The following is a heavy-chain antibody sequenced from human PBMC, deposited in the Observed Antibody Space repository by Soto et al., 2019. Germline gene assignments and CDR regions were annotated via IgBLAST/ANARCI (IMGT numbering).Heavy chain of an antibody. J-gene: IGHJ4*02. CDR1: GGSFSGYY. CDR3: ARVRGWENY. V-gene: IGHV4-34*01. Sequence: SETLSLTCAVYGGSFSGYYWSWIRQPPGKGLGWIGEINHSGSTNYNPSLKSRVTISVDTSKNQFSLKLSSVTAADMAVYYCARVRGWENYWGQGTLVTVSS. D-gene: IGHD6-19*01. CDR2: INHSGST.